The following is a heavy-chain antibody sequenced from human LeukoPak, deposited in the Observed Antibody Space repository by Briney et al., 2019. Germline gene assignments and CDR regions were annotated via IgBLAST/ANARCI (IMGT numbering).Heavy chain of an antibody. D-gene: IGHD1-14*01. V-gene: IGHV1-24*01. CDR3: ATKVAEPTAFDI. Sequence: ASVKVSCKVSGYTLTELSMHWVRQAPGIGLEWMGGFDPEDGETIYAQRFQGRVTMTEDTSTDTASMELSSLRYEETAVYYCATKVAEPTAFDIWGQGTMVTVSS. J-gene: IGHJ3*02. CDR1: GYTLTELS. CDR2: FDPEDGET.